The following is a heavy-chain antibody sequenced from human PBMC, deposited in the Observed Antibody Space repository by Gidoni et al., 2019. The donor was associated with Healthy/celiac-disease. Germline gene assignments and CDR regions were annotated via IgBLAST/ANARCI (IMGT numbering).Heavy chain of an antibody. J-gene: IGHJ3*02. D-gene: IGHD3-3*01. CDR3: ATIPRDDFWRSRADAFDI. Sequence: QVQLVQSGAEVKKPGASVKVSCKVSGYPLTELSLHWVRQAPGKGLEWMGGFDPEDGETIYAQKFQGRVTMTEDTSTDTAYMELSSLRSEDTAVYYCATIPRDDFWRSRADAFDIWGQGTMVTVSS. V-gene: IGHV1-24*01. CDR2: FDPEDGET. CDR1: GYPLTELS.